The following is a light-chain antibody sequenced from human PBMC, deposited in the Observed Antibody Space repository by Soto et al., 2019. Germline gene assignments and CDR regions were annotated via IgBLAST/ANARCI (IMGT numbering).Light chain of an antibody. CDR2: DAS. Sequence: DIQMTQSPSSLSASVGDRFTITCRASQSISSWLAWYQQKPGKTPKLLIYDASSLESGVPSRFSGSGSGTEFTLTISSLQPDDFTTYYCQQYYSYSPLTFGGGTKVDIK. CDR3: QQYYSYSPLT. V-gene: IGKV1-5*01. J-gene: IGKJ4*01. CDR1: QSISSW.